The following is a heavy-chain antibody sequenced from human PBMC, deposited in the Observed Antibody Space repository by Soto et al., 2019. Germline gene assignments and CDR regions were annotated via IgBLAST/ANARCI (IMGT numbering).Heavy chain of an antibody. CDR2: IWYDGSNK. J-gene: IGHJ6*02. D-gene: IGHD4-4*01. CDR3: AREPYSNYVMDV. V-gene: IGHV3-33*07. Sequence: GSLRLSCVASGFIFSSYGMYWVRQAPGKGLEWVGVIWYDGSNKYYGDSVKGRFTISRDNSKNTLYLQMSSLRAEDTAVYYCAREPYSNYVMDVWGQGTTVTVSS. CDR1: GFIFSSYG.